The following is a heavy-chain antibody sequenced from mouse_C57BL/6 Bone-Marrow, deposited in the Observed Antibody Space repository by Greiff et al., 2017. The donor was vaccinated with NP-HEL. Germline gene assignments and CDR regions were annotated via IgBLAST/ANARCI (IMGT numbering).Heavy chain of an antibody. D-gene: IGHD2-4*01. J-gene: IGHJ3*01. CDR3: ARVDSSWFAY. CDR1: GFTFSDYY. Sequence: EVQLVESEGGLVQPGSSMKLSCTASGFTFSDYYMAWVRQVPEKGLEWVANINYDGSSTYYLDSLKSRFIISRDNAKNILYLQMSSLKSEDTATYYCARVDSSWFAYWGQGTLVTVSA. CDR2: INYDGSST. V-gene: IGHV5-16*01.